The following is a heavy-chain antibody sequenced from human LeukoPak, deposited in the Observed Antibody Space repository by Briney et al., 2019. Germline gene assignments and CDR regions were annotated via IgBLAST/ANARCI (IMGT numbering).Heavy chain of an antibody. V-gene: IGHV4-59*01. CDR2: IYYSGST. CDR1: GGSISSYY. Sequence: SETLSLTCTVSGGSISSYYWSWIRQPPGKGLEWIGYIYYSGSTNYNPSLKSRVTISVDTSKNQFSLKLSSVTAADTAVYYCARVSYYGDYSFDYWGQGTLVTVSS. J-gene: IGHJ4*02. CDR3: ARVSYYGDYSFDY. D-gene: IGHD4-17*01.